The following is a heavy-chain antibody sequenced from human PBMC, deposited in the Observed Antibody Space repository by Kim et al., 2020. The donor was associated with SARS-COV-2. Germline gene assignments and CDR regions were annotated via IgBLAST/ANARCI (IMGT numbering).Heavy chain of an antibody. D-gene: IGHD3-16*01. J-gene: IGHJ5*01. CDR1: GFTFNSSS. V-gene: IGHV3-23*01. Sequence: GGSLRLSCVASGFTFNSSSMGWVRQAPGKGLEWVSSISSRGGTSYYADSVKGRFTISRDISRSTLLLQMNSLRAEDTAVYFCAKRGGGGRGGGDFDYGG. CDR3: AKRGGGGRGGGDFDY. CDR2: ISSRGGTS.